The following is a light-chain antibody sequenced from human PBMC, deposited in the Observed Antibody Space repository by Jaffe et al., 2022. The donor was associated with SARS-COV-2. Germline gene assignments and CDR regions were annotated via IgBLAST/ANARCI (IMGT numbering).Light chain of an antibody. J-gene: IGKJ2*01. V-gene: IGKV1-12*01. CDR1: QDIDTY. Sequence: DIQMTQSPASVSASVGDRVTITCRASQDIDTYLAWFQQKPGTAPTLLIYGASNRQSEVPPRFSGSGSGTDFTLTISSLQPEDFATYFCQQAQSFPYTFGQGTKLEI. CDR2: GAS. CDR3: QQAQSFPYT.